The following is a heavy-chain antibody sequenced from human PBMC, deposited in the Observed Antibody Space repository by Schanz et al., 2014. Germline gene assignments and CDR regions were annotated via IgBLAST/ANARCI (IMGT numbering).Heavy chain of an antibody. CDR3: AKDMNREATAPES. CDR1: GFTFSGYG. D-gene: IGHD5-12*01. CDR2: ISSDGSNK. V-gene: IGHV3-30*18. J-gene: IGHJ5*02. Sequence: QVQLVESGGGVVQPGRSLRLSCAASGFTFSGYGMHWVRQAPGKGLEWVAVISSDGSNKYYADSVKGRFTVSRDNSKNTVYLHMNSLRDEDTAVYYCAKDMNREATAPESWGQGTLVTVSS.